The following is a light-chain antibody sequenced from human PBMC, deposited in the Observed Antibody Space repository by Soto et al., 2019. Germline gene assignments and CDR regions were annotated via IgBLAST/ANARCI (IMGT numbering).Light chain of an antibody. J-gene: IGKJ1*01. CDR3: QQSDSTLWT. V-gene: IGKV1-39*01. CDR1: QSISSY. Sequence: DIQMTQSPSSLSASVGDRVTITCRASQSISSYLNWYQQKPVKAPKLLIYAASSLQSGVPSRFSGSGSGTDFTRTISSLQPEDFATYYCQQSDSTLWTFGQGTKGEIK. CDR2: AAS.